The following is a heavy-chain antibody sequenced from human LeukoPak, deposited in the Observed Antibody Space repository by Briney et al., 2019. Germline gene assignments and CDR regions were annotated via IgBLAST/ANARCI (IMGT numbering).Heavy chain of an antibody. CDR2: INHSRST. CDR1: GGSFSGYY. D-gene: IGHD2-21*02. V-gene: IGHV4-34*01. CDR3: ARGGVVVVTAPRRFDP. J-gene: IGHJ5*02. Sequence: PSETLSLTCAVYGGSFSGYYWSWTRQPPGKGLEWIGEINHSRSTNYNPSLKSRVTISVDASKKQFSLKLSSVTTADTAVYYCARGGVVVVTAPRRFDPWGQGTLVTVSS.